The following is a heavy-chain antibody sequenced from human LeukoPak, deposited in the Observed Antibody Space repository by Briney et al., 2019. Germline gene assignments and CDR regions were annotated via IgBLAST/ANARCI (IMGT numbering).Heavy chain of an antibody. CDR3: ARQRYSSSWYRPVYFDY. Sequence: ASVKVSCKASGYTFTGYYMHWVRQAPGQGLEWMGWINPNSGGTNYAQKFQGRVTMTRDTSISTAYMELSRLRSDGTAVYYCARQRYSSSWYRPVYFDYWGQGTLVTVSS. CDR2: INPNSGGT. D-gene: IGHD6-13*01. V-gene: IGHV1-2*02. CDR1: GYTFTGYY. J-gene: IGHJ4*02.